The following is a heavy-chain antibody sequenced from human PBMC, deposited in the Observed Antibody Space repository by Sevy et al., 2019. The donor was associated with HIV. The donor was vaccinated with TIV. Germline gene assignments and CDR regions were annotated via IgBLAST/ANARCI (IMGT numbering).Heavy chain of an antibody. D-gene: IGHD4-4*01. CDR2: IYYTGTT. CDR1: GDSINNGDYY. CDR3: ARNTVTTLSSTRNNWFDP. Sequence: SETLSLTCTVSGDSINNGDYYWSWIRQHPGKGLEWIGKIYYTGTTYYNPSLKSRLRISVERSENTLSLSLGSVTAADTAVYYCARNTVTTLSSTRNNWFDPWGQGTLVTVSS. J-gene: IGHJ5*02. V-gene: IGHV4-31*03.